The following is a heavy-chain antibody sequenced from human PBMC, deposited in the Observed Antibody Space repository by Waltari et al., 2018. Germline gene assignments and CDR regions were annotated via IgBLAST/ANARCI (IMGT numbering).Heavy chain of an antibody. J-gene: IGHJ3*02. Sequence: QVQLQESGPGPVKPSETLSLTCSVSGGSLSSGSYYWTWTRQPAGKGLEWIGRIYTSGSTNYNPSLRSRLTISVDTSNNQFSLKLSSVTAADTAVYYCARDPPQLADAFDIWGQGTMVTVSS. CDR2: IYTSGST. V-gene: IGHV4-61*02. CDR1: GGSLSSGSYY. CDR3: ARDPPQLADAFDI. D-gene: IGHD3-10*01.